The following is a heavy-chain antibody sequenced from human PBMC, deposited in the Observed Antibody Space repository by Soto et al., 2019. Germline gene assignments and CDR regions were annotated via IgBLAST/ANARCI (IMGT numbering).Heavy chain of an antibody. V-gene: IGHV4-34*01. Sequence: SATLSLTCAVYGGSFSGYYRSCIRQPPGKGLEWIVEINHSGSTNYNPSLKSRVTISVDTSKNQFSLKLSSVTAADTDVYYCARVQPVRGYQLRGGSGSTFDYWGQGTLVTVS. CDR1: GGSFSGYY. J-gene: IGHJ4*02. CDR2: INHSGST. D-gene: IGHD3-10*01. CDR3: ARVQPVRGYQLRGGSGSTFDY.